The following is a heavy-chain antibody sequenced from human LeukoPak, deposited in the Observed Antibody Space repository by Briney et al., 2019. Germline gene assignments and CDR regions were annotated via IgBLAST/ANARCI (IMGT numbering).Heavy chain of an antibody. CDR2: IYYSGST. V-gene: IGHV4-59*01. J-gene: IGHJ6*02. Sequence: SSETLSLTCTVSGGSISSYYWSWIRQPPGKGLEWIGYIYYSGSTNYNPSLKSRVTISVDTSKNQFSLKLSSVTAADTAVYYCARRYYDPAGMDVWGQGTTVTVSS. CDR3: ARRYYDPAGMDV. CDR1: GGSISSYY. D-gene: IGHD3-3*01.